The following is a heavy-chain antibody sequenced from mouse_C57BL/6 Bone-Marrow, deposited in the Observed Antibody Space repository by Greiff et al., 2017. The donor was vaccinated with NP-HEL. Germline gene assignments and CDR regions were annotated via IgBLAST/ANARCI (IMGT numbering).Heavy chain of an antibody. CDR3: ASYWGRFAY. CDR1: GFSLTSYG. V-gene: IGHV2-2*01. J-gene: IGHJ3*01. CDR2: IWSGGST. D-gene: IGHD4-1*01. Sequence: QVQLQQSGPGLVQPSQSLSITCTVSGFSLTSYGVHWVRQSPGKGLEWLGVIWSGGSTDYNAAFISRLSISKDNSKSQVFFKMNSLQADDTAIYYCASYWGRFAYWGQGTLVTVSA.